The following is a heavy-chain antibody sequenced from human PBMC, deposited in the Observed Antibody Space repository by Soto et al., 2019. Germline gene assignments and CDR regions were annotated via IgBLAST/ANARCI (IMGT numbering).Heavy chain of an antibody. V-gene: IGHV4-38-2*01. D-gene: IGHD6-19*01. CDR2: IYHSGIT. CDR3: ARGGAVARTTYYFEH. Sequence: PSETLSLTCAVSGYSISSGYYWGWIRHPPGKGLEWIGSIYHSGITYYNPSLKSRVTISVDTYKKQFSLKLSSVTAAATAVYYWARGGAVARTTYYFEHWRKGSLVP. J-gene: IGHJ4*02. CDR1: GYSISSGYY.